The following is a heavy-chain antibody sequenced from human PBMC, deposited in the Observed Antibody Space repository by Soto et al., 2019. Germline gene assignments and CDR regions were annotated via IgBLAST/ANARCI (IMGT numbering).Heavy chain of an antibody. CDR3: ARHSLATQPGDY. CDR2: IYPGDSDT. J-gene: IGHJ4*02. CDR1: GYSFFTYW. Sequence: GESLKISCKASGYSFFTYWIAWVRQRPGKGLDWMGIIYPGDSDTRYSPSFQGQVTISVDNSIDTAYLEWTTLRASDSAMYYCARHSLATQPGDYWGQGTRVTVSS. V-gene: IGHV5-51*01. D-gene: IGHD5-12*01.